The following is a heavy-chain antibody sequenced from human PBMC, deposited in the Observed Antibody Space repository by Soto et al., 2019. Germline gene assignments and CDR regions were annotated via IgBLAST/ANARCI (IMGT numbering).Heavy chain of an antibody. J-gene: IGHJ6*02. CDR1: GYTLTELS. CDR3: ATPPYGSGSYYGMDV. D-gene: IGHD3-10*01. Sequence: ASVKVSCKVSGYTLTELSMHWVLQAPGKGLEWMGGFDPEDGETIYAQKFQGRVTMTEDTSTDTAYMELSSLRSEDTAVYYCATPPYGSGSYYGMDVWGQGTTVTVSS. CDR2: FDPEDGET. V-gene: IGHV1-24*01.